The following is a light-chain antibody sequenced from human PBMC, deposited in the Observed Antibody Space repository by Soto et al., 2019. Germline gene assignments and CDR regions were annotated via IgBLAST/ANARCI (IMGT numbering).Light chain of an antibody. V-gene: IGKV3-15*01. CDR1: QSVSSN. Sequence: EIVMTQSPATLSVSPGERATLSCRASQSVSSNLAWYQQKPDQAPRLLIYGASTRATGIPARFSGSGSGTEFTLTIRSLQSEDFAVYYCQQYNNWPPYTFGQWTKLEIK. J-gene: IGKJ2*01. CDR3: QQYNNWPPYT. CDR2: GAS.